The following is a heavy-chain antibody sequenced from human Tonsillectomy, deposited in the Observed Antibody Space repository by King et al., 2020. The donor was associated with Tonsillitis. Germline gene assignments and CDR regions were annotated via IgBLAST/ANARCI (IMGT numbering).Heavy chain of an antibody. CDR1: GYTLNSYD. CDR2: MNPNSRNT. V-gene: IGHV1-8*01. J-gene: IGHJ3*02. Sequence: QLVQSGAEVKKPGASVKVSCKASGYTLNSYDINWVRQATGQGLEWMGWMNPNSRNTGYAQKFQGRVTMTRNTSISIAYMELSSLRSEDTAVYYCASSTLYSSRGAFDIWGQGTMVTVSS. D-gene: IGHD6-13*01. CDR3: ASSTLYSSRGAFDI.